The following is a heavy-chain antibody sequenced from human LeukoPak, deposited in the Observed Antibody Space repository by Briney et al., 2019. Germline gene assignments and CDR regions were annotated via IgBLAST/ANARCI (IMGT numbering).Heavy chain of an antibody. D-gene: IGHD6-19*01. J-gene: IGHJ4*02. CDR2: INPNSGGT. Sequence: ASVKVSCKASGYTFTGYYMHWVRQAPGQGLEWMGWINPNSGGTNYAQKFQGRVTMTRDTSISTAYMELSRLRSDDTAVYYCARGLGSSGWYDDYWGQGTLVTVSS. V-gene: IGHV1-2*02. CDR1: GYTFTGYY. CDR3: ARGLGSSGWYDDY.